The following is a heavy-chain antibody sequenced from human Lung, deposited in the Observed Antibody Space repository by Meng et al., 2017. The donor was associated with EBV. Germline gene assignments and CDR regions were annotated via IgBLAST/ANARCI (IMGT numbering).Heavy chain of an antibody. J-gene: IGHJ4*02. CDR2: IDPNTGNP. CDR3: ARDSPLDGYSLLDY. D-gene: IGHD5-24*01. CDR1: GYTFTSYA. V-gene: IGHV7-4-1*02. Sequence: QVQLVQSGSELKQPGASVKVSCRPSGYTFTSYAIHWVRQASGQGPDWMGWIDPNTGNPTYDQGFTGRFVFSLDTSVSTAYLQINSLRADDTAVYYCARDSPLDGYSLLDYWGQGTLVTVSS.